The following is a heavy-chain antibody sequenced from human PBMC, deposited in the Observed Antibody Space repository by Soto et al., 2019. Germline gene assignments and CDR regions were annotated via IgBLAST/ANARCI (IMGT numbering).Heavy chain of an antibody. CDR3: ARGGAAITYNWFDP. CDR1: GFTFSDYY. V-gene: IGHV3-11*01. CDR2: ISSSGSTI. J-gene: IGHJ5*02. Sequence: PGGSLRLSCAASGFTFSDYYMSWIRQAPGKGLEWVSYISSSGSTIYYAASVKGRFTISRDNAKNSLYLQMNSLRAEDTAVYYCARGGAAITYNWFDPWGQGTLVTVSS. D-gene: IGHD2-2*01.